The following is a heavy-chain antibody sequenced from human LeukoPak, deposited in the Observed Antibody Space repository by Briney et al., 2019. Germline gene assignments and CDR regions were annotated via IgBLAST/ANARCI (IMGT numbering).Heavy chain of an antibody. Sequence: SQALSLTCAVYGGSFSGYYWSWIRQPPGKGLEWIGEINHSGSTNYNPSLKSRVTISVDTSKNQFSLKLSSVTAADTAVYYCARAEPYYDSWSGYYSDAFDIWGQGTMVTVSS. D-gene: IGHD3-3*01. J-gene: IGHJ3*02. CDR1: GGSFSGYY. CDR2: INHSGST. CDR3: ARAEPYYDSWSGYYSDAFDI. V-gene: IGHV4-34*01.